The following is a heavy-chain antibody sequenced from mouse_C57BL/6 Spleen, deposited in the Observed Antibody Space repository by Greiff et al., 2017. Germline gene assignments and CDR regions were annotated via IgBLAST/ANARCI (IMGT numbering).Heavy chain of an antibody. D-gene: IGHD2-4*01. CDR2: ISSGGDYI. Sequence: EVKLMESGEGLVKPGGSLKLSCAASGFTFSSYAMSWVRQTPEKRLEWVAYISSGGDYIYYADTVKGRFTISRDNARNTLYLQMSSLKSEDTAMYYCTRDGYYDYDGAWFAYWGQGTLVTVSA. CDR1: GFTFSSYA. V-gene: IGHV5-9-1*02. J-gene: IGHJ3*01. CDR3: TRDGYYDYDGAWFAY.